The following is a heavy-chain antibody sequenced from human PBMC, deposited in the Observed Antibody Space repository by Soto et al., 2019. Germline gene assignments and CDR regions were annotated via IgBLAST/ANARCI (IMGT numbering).Heavy chain of an antibody. CDR1: GYTFTGYY. D-gene: IGHD6-6*01. V-gene: IGHV1-2*04. J-gene: IGHJ3*02. CDR2: INPNSGGT. CDR3: ARGRSIAARREAFDI. Sequence: ASVKVSCKASGYTFTGYYMHWVRQAPGQGLEWMGWINPNSGGTNYAQKFQGWVTMTRDTSISTAYMELSRLRSDDTAVYYCARGRSIAARREAFDIWGQGTMVTVSS.